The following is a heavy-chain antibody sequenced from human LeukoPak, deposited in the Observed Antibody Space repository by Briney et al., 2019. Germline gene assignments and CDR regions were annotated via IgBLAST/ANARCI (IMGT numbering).Heavy chain of an antibody. CDR3: ARVSDTSMVTPGFDS. J-gene: IGHJ4*02. CDR2: VSTSNGDT. D-gene: IGHD5-18*01. V-gene: IGHV1-18*01. CDR1: GYNFNRYT. Sequence: ASVKVSCKTSGYNFNRYTITWVRQAPGQGLKWMGWVSTSNGDTNYAEKFQGRVTMTTETVTKTAYMELRRLRSGDTAMYFCARVSDTSMVTPGFDSWGQGTLVTVSS.